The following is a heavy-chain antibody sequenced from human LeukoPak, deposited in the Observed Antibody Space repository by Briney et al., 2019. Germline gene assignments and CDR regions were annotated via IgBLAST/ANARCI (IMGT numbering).Heavy chain of an antibody. CDR3: AKAPGGIVGY. Sequence: GGSLRLSCAASGFTFSSYAMHWVRQAPGKGLEWVSGISWNSGSIGYADSVKGRFTISRDNSKNTLYLQMNSLRAEDTAVYYCAKAPGGIVGYWGQGTLVTVSS. CDR1: GFTFSSYA. V-gene: IGHV3-23*01. J-gene: IGHJ4*02. CDR2: ISWNSGSI. D-gene: IGHD3-16*01.